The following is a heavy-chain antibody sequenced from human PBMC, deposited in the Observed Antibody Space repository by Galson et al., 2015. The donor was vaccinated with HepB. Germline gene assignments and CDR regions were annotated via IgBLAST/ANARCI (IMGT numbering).Heavy chain of an antibody. CDR2: ISGSGGST. CDR1: GFTFSSYA. J-gene: IGHJ6*02. D-gene: IGHD6-19*01. Sequence: SLRLSCAASGFTFSSYAISWVRQAPGKGLEWVSAISGSGGSTYYADSVKGRFTISRDNSKNTLYLQMNSLRAEDTAVYYCAKDSSPSSGWPNYYYYGMDVWGQGTTVTVSS. CDR3: AKDSSPSSGWPNYYYYGMDV. V-gene: IGHV3-23*01.